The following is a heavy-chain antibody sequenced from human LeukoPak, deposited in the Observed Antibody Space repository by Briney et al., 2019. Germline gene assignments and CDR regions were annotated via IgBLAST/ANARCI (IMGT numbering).Heavy chain of an antibody. CDR3: AKGYNSGWYRGAFDI. J-gene: IGHJ3*02. D-gene: IGHD6-19*01. CDR2: VSGSGGST. CDR1: GFTFSSYA. Sequence: GGSLRLSCAASGFTFSSYAMSWVRQAPGKGLEWVSAVSGSGGSTYYADSVKGRFTISRDNSKDMLYLQMNSLRAEDTALYHCAKGYNSGWYRGAFDIWGQGTMVTVSS. V-gene: IGHV3-23*01.